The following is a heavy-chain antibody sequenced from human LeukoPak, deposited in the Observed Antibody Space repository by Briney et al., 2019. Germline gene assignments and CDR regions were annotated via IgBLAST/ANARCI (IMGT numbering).Heavy chain of an antibody. CDR2: ISGSGGST. Sequence: GGPLRLSCAASGFTFSSYAMSWVRQAPGKGLEWVSAISGSGGSTYYADSVKGRFTISRDNSKNTLYLQMNSLRAEDTAVYYCANPTAMGPYMDVWGKGTTVTVSS. CDR3: ANPTAMGPYMDV. D-gene: IGHD5-18*01. J-gene: IGHJ6*03. V-gene: IGHV3-23*01. CDR1: GFTFSSYA.